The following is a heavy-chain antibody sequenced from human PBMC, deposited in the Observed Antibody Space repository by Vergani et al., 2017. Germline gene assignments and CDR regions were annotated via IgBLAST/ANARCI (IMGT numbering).Heavy chain of an antibody. CDR1: GFTFSSYA. Sequence: QVQLVESGGGVVQPGRSLRLSCAASGFTFSSYAMHWVRQAPGKGLEWVAVISYDGSNKYYADSVKGRFTISRDNSKNTLYLQMNSLRAEDTAVYYCAARVYDFWSGYYDRAGFDPWGQGTLVTVSS. CDR2: ISYDGSNK. V-gene: IGHV3-30-3*01. J-gene: IGHJ5*02. D-gene: IGHD3-3*01. CDR3: AARVYDFWSGYYDRAGFDP.